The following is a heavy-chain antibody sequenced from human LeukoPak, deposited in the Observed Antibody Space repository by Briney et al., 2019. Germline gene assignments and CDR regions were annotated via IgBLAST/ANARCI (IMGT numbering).Heavy chain of an antibody. J-gene: IGHJ5*02. CDR2: INPNSGST. CDR3: ARTRIAVVRFDP. D-gene: IGHD6-19*01. Sequence: ASVKVSCKASGYTFTGYYMHWVRQAPGQGLEWMGWINPNSGSTNYAQKFQGRVTMTRDTSISTAYMELSRLRSDDTAVYYCARTRIAVVRFDPWGQGTLVTVSS. CDR1: GYTFTGYY. V-gene: IGHV1-2*02.